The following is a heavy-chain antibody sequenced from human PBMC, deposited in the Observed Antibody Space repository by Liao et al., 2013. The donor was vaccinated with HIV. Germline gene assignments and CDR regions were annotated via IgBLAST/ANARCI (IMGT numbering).Heavy chain of an antibody. V-gene: IGHV4-59*01. CDR1: GDSIRNSY. J-gene: IGHJ3*02. D-gene: IGHD1-14*01. CDR2: IFYIGVT. CDR3: ARGPNRGTYAFDSFDI. Sequence: QAQLQESGSGLVKPSETLSLTCAVSGDSIRNSYWSWIRQPPGKGLEWIGNIFYIGVTNYNPSLKSRVTISLVTSKNQFSLRLSSVTAADTAVYYCARGPNRGTYAFDSFDIWGPRDNGHRLF.